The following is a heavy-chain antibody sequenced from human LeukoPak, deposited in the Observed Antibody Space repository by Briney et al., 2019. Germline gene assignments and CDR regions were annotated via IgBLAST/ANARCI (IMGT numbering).Heavy chain of an antibody. CDR2: ISYDGSNK. CDR1: GFTFSSYA. V-gene: IGHV3-30-3*01. D-gene: IGHD3-22*01. CDR3: ARGVTDYYYDSSGYLPN. J-gene: IGHJ4*02. Sequence: GGSLRLSCAASGFTFSSYAMHWVRQAPGKGLEWVAVISYDGSNKYYADSVKGRFTISGDNSKNTLYLQMNSLRAEDTAVYYCARGVTDYYYDSSGYLPNWGQGTLVTVSS.